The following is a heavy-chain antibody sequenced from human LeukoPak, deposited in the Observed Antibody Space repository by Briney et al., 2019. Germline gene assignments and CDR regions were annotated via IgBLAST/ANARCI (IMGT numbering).Heavy chain of an antibody. CDR1: GFTVSINY. Sequence: GSLRLSCAASGFTVSINYMSWVRQAPGKGLEWVSVIYSGGNTYYADSVKGRFTISRDNSKNTLYLQMNSLRAEDTAVYYCARLTGGYYFDYWGQGTLVTVSS. CDR2: IYSGGNT. V-gene: IGHV3-53*01. CDR3: ARLTGGYYFDY. D-gene: IGHD7-27*01. J-gene: IGHJ4*02.